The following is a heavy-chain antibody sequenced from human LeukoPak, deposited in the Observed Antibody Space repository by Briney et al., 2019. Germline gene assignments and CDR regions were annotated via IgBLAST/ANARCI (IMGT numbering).Heavy chain of an antibody. D-gene: IGHD3-10*01. Sequence: GASVKVFCKASGYTFTSYAMHWVRQAPGQRLEWMGWINAGNGNTKYSQKFQGRVTITRDTSASTAYMELSSLRSEDTAVYYCARVRWFGELNWFDPWGQGTLVTVSS. CDR3: ARVRWFGELNWFDP. J-gene: IGHJ5*02. CDR2: INAGNGNT. V-gene: IGHV1-3*01. CDR1: GYTFTSYA.